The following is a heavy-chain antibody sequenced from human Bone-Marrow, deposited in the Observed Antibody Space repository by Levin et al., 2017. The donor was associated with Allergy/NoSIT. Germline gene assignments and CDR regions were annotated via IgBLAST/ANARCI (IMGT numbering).Heavy chain of an antibody. J-gene: IGHJ4*02. CDR2: LFWDDDK. V-gene: IGHV2-5*02. CDR1: GFSLSTTGMC. D-gene: IGHD6-13*01. CDR3: AHRRRVGSTWYTFDY. Sequence: ESGPTLVKSTQTLTLTCTFSGFSLSTTGMCVGWIRQPPGKALEWLALLFWDDDKRYNPSLKSRLTITKDTSKNQVVLTMTNLDPVDTATYFCAHRRRVGSTWYTFDYWGQGILVTVSS.